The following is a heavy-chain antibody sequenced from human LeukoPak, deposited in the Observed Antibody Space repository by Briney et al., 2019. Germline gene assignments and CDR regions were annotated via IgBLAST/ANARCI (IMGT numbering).Heavy chain of an antibody. D-gene: IGHD3-10*01. CDR1: GFTFDDYA. CDR3: AKDSNGAGSYIDY. V-gene: IGHV3-43*02. J-gene: IGHJ4*02. CDR2: ISGDGENS. Sequence: PGGSLRLSCAASGFTFDDYAMHWVRQAPGKGLEWVSLISGDGENSYYAQSVKGRFTISRDNSKNSLYLQMNRLTTEDTAIYYCAKDSNGAGSYIDYWGQGTLVTVSS.